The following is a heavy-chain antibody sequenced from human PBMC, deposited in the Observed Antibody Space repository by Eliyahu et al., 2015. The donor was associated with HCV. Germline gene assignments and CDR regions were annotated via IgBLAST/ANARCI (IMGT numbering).Heavy chain of an antibody. Sequence: QLQLQESGPGLVKPSETLSLTCTVSGGSISSSSYYWGWIRQPPGKGLEWIGSIYYSGSTYYNPSLKSRVTISVDTSKNQFSLKLSSVTAADTAVYYCARLSRTYYYDSSGYKGWYFDLWGRGTLVTVSS. CDR1: GGSISSSSYY. J-gene: IGHJ2*01. CDR2: IYYSGST. CDR3: ARLSRTYYYDSSGYKGWYFDL. D-gene: IGHD3-22*01. V-gene: IGHV4-39*07.